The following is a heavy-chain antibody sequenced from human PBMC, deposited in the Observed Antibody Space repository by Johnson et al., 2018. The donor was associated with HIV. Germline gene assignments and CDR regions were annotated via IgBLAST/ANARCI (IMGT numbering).Heavy chain of an antibody. Sequence: QVQLVESGGGVVQPGRSLRLSCAASGFSFSSYAMHWVRQAPGKGLEWVAVISYDGSNKYYADSVKGRFTISRDNSKNTLYLQMNSLGAEDTAVYYCARDETPSYSRYDAFDSWGQGTMVTVSS. V-gene: IGHV3-30*04. CDR1: GFSFSSYA. J-gene: IGHJ3*02. CDR2: ISYDGSNK. CDR3: ARDETPSYSRYDAFDS. D-gene: IGHD6-13*01.